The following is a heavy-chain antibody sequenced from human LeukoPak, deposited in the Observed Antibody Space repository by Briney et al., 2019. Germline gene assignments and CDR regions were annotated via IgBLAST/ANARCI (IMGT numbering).Heavy chain of an antibody. D-gene: IGHD3-3*01. Sequence: GASVKVSCKAPGYTFTSYDINWVRQATGQGLEWMGWMNPNSGNTGYAQKFQGRVTMTRNTSISTAYMELSSLRSEDTAVYYCARALNYDFWSGSYSEEIDYWCQGTLVTVSS. J-gene: IGHJ4*02. V-gene: IGHV1-8*01. CDR1: GYTFTSYD. CDR3: ARALNYDFWSGSYSEEIDY. CDR2: MNPNSGNT.